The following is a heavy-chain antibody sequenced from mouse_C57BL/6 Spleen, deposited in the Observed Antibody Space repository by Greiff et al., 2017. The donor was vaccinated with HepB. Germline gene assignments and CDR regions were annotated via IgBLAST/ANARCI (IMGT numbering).Heavy chain of an antibody. D-gene: IGHD1-1*01. Sequence: QVQLQQSGPELVKPGASVKISCKASGYAFSSSWMNWVKQRPGKGLEWIGRIYPGDGDTNYNGKFKGKATLTADKSSSTAYMQLSSLTSEDSAVYFCARSRDYYGSSLSWFAYWGQGTLVTVSA. CDR3: ARSRDYYGSSLSWFAY. CDR1: GYAFSSSW. CDR2: IYPGDGDT. J-gene: IGHJ3*01. V-gene: IGHV1-82*01.